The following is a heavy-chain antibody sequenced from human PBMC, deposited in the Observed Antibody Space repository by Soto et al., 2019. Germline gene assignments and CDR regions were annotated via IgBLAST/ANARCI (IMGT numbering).Heavy chain of an antibody. J-gene: IGHJ4*02. CDR2: IGGSSGHI. CDR3: ERTNGDYSNYFDY. CDR1: GFTFSSYS. V-gene: IGHV3-21*01. D-gene: IGHD2-8*01. Sequence: GGSLRLSCAASGFTFSSYSMNWVRQAPGKGLEWVSSIGGSSGHIYYADSLKGRFTTARDNAKTSLYLQMNSLRVDDTAVYYCERTNGDYSNYFDYWGQGTLVTVSS.